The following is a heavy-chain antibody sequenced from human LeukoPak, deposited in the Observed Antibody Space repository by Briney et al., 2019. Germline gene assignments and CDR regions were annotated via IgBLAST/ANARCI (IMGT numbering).Heavy chain of an antibody. V-gene: IGHV1-2*02. CDR1: GYTFTGYY. J-gene: IGHJ4*02. CDR2: VNPNSGDT. D-gene: IGHD2-15*01. Sequence: ASVKASCKASGYTFTGYYLHWVRQAPGQGLEWMGCVNPNSGDTNYAQKFQGSVTMTRDTSISTVYMELSRLRSDDTAVYYCARDTHRSGDCYDYWGQGTLVTVSS. CDR3: ARDTHRSGDCYDY.